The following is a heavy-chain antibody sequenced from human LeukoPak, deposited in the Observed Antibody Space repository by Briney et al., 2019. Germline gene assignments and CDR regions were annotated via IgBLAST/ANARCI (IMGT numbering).Heavy chain of an antibody. CDR3: ATQYCGGDCSTYYFDY. CDR1: GFTFSSYG. D-gene: IGHD2-21*02. J-gene: IGHJ4*02. V-gene: IGHV3-30*03. Sequence: PGGSLRLSCAASGFTFSSYGMHWVRQAPGKGLEWVAVISYDGSNKYYADSVKGRFTISRDNSKNTLYLQMNSLRAEDTAVYYCATQYCGGDCSTYYFDYWGQGTLVTVSS. CDR2: ISYDGSNK.